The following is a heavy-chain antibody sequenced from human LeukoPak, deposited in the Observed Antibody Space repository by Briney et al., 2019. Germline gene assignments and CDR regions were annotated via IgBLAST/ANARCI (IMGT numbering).Heavy chain of an antibody. Sequence: SETLSPTCTASGDSITTSKYYWGWIRQPPGKGLEWIGSVYHSGSTYYNPSLKSRVTISVDTSKNQFSLKLSSVTAADTAVYYCAHTIFGVVIKHWGQGTLVTVSS. CDR2: VYHSGST. D-gene: IGHD3-3*01. CDR1: GDSITTSKYY. J-gene: IGHJ4*02. CDR3: AHTIFGVVIKH. V-gene: IGHV4-39*07.